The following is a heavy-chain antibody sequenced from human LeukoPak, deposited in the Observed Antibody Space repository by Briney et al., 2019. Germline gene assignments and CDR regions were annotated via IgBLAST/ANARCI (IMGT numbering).Heavy chain of an antibody. D-gene: IGHD6-19*01. CDR1: GGSISNYY. CDR2: IYTGGST. Sequence: SETLSLTCAVSGGSISNYYWSWIRQPAGKGLEWIGRIYTGGSTNYNPSLKSRVTMSVDTSKNQFSLKLSSVTAADTAVHYCARDKSGWLNDDAFDIWGQGTMVTVSS. CDR3: ARDKSGWLNDDAFDI. J-gene: IGHJ3*02. V-gene: IGHV4-4*07.